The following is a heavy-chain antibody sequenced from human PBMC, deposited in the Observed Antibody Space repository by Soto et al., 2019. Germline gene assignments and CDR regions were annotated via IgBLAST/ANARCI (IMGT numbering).Heavy chain of an antibody. CDR1: GFTFSSYA. J-gene: IGHJ4*02. Sequence: QVQLVESGGGAVQPGRSLRLSCAASGFTFSSYAMHWVRQAPGKGLERVAVISYDVSNKYYADSVTARFTIARVDCKNTRYLEMISLRAQDAAVYYGARDMDYWGQGTLVTFSS. CDR3: ARDMDY. V-gene: IGHV3-30-3*01. CDR2: ISYDVSNK.